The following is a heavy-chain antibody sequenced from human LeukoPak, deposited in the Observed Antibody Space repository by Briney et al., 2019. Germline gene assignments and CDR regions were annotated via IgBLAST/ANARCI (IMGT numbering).Heavy chain of an antibody. CDR1: GFTFSSYG. Sequence: QPGGSLRLSCAASGFTFSSYGMHWVRQAPGKGLEWVAFIRYDGSNKYYADSVKGRFTISRDNSKNTLYLQMNSLRAEDTAVYYCAKDQGDYYDSSGYYYGFDYWGQGTLVTVSS. CDR2: IRYDGSNK. V-gene: IGHV3-30*02. D-gene: IGHD3-22*01. J-gene: IGHJ4*02. CDR3: AKDQGDYYDSSGYYYGFDY.